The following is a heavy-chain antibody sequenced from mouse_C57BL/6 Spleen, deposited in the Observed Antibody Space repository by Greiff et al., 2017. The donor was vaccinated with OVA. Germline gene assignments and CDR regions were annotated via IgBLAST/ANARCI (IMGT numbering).Heavy chain of an antibody. D-gene: IGHD2-10*01. CDR1: GYTFTDYY. V-gene: IGHV1-75*01. CDR3: ASRAYYGNTFFDY. CDR2: IFPGSGST. Sequence: QVQLQQSGPELVKPGASVKISCKASGYTFTDYYINWVKQRPGQGLEWIGWIFPGSGSTYYNEKFKGKATLTVDKSSSTAYMLLSSLTSEDSAVYFCASRAYYGNTFFDYWGQGTTLTVSS. J-gene: IGHJ2*01.